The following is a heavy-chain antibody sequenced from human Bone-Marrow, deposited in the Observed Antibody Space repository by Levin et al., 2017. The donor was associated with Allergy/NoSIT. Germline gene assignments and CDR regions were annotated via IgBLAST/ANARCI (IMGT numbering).Heavy chain of an antibody. CDR3: ARGTYYYYDSSGYLFWFDP. V-gene: IGHV4-59*01. Sequence: TTSETLSLTCTVSGASISSYYWTWIRQPPGKGLEWIGYIYHSGSSNYNPSLKSRVTISLDTSKNQFSLKLSSVTAADTAVYYCARGTYYYYDSSGYLFWFDPWGQGTLVTVSS. CDR1: GASISSYY. D-gene: IGHD3-22*01. CDR2: IYHSGSS. J-gene: IGHJ5*02.